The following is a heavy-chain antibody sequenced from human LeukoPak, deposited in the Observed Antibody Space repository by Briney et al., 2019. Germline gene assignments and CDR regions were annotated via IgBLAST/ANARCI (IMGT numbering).Heavy chain of an antibody. CDR3: ARGGWSQDY. D-gene: IGHD6-19*01. J-gene: IGHJ4*02. CDR2: IYYNGNT. CDR1: GGSINNNY. V-gene: IGHV4-59*01. Sequence: SETLSLTCTVFGGSINNNYWSWFRQSPGKGLEWIGYIYYNGNTNYNTSLESRVTISVDTSKNQIHLRLSSVTAADTAVYYCARGGWSQDYWGQGTLVTVSS.